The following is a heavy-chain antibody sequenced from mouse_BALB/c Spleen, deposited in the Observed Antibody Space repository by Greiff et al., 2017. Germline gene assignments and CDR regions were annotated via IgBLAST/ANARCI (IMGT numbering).Heavy chain of an antibody. Sequence: QVQLQQPGSELVRPGASVKLSCKASGYTFTSYWMHWVKQRHGQGLEWIGQIYPGDGDTNYNGKFKGKATLTADKSSSTAYMQLSSLTSEDSAVYFCARGDGVFYFDYWGQGTTLTVSS. CDR3: ARGDGVFYFDY. D-gene: IGHD2-3*01. CDR1: GYTFTSYW. CDR2: IYPGDGDT. V-gene: IGHV1-80*01. J-gene: IGHJ2*01.